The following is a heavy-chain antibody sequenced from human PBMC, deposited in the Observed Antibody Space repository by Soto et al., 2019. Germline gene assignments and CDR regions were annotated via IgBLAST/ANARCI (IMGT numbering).Heavy chain of an antibody. D-gene: IGHD3-22*01. CDR3: ARRGSYYDSFGYYYFDY. CDR1: GGSIKSSSYY. Sequence: PSETLCLTCTVSGGSIKSSSYYWGWIRQPPGKGLEWIGSIYYTGSTNDNPSLKSRVTISVDTSKNQFSLKLSSVTAADTAVYYCARRGSYYDSFGYYYFDYWGQGTLVTVSS. J-gene: IGHJ4*02. CDR2: IYYTGST. V-gene: IGHV4-39*01.